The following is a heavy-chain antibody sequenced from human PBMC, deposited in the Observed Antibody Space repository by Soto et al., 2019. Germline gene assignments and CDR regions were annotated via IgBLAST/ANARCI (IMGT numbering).Heavy chain of an antibody. J-gene: IGHJ4*02. V-gene: IGHV4-39*01. CDR1: GGSISSSNYY. CDR2: IYYSGST. Sequence: QLQLQESGPGLVKPSETLSLTCTVSGGSISSSNYYWGWIRQPPGKGLEWIGNIYYSGSTYYNPSLKSRVTISEDTSKTHFSLKLSSVTAADSAVYYCARHRGEFDYWGQGTLVTVSS. D-gene: IGHD3-10*01. CDR3: ARHRGEFDY.